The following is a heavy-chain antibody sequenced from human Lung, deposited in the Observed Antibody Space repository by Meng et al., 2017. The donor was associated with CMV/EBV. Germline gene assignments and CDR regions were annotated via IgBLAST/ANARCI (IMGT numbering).Heavy chain of an antibody. CDR2: IYHGGST. D-gene: IGHD1-7*01. CDR3: ARDRFSITGTTYLGFGMDI. V-gene: IGHV4-31*03. J-gene: IGHJ6*02. Sequence: LSCTVSGGSITSGNYYWTWIRQHPGKGLEWIGFIYHGGSTDYNPSLKSRLTISVDTSKNQFSLKLSSVTAADTAVYYCARDRFSITGTTYLGFGMDIWGQGTXVTVSS. CDR1: GGSITSGNYY.